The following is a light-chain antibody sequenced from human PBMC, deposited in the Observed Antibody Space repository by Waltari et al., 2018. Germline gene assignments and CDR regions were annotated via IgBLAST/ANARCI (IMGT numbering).Light chain of an antibody. CDR2: EDN. CDR3: YSTLGSDNHGAV. V-gene: IGLV3-10*01. Sequence: SSELTQPPSVSVSPGQTARITCSGDTLPKKYVYWYHQKSGRAPVLAIYEDNTRPSGMSERFSGSSSGTMAALTISGAQVEDEGDYYCYSTLGSDNHGAVFGGGTTLTVL. CDR1: TLPKKY. J-gene: IGLJ3*02.